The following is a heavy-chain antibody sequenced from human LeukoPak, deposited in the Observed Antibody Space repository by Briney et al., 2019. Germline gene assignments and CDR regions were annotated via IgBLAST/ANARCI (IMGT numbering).Heavy chain of an antibody. CDR3: ARASTGTIRY. J-gene: IGHJ4*02. D-gene: IGHD1-7*01. Sequence: SETLSLTCTVSGGSISSGGYYWSWIRQPPGKGLEWIGYIYHSGSTYHNPSLKSRVTISVDRSKNQFSLKLSSVTAADTAVYYCARASTGTIRYWGQGTLVTVSS. CDR1: GGSISSGGYY. CDR2: IYHSGST. V-gene: IGHV4-30-2*01.